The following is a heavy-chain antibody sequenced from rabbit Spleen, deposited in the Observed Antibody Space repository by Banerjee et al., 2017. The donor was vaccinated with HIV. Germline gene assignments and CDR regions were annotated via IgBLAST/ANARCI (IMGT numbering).Heavy chain of an antibody. V-gene: IGHV1S8*01. CDR1: GFDISKYG. D-gene: IGHD4-1*01. CDR2: IDPIFGIA. CDR3: ARIDPRYYTSDWDYFNL. Sequence: QEQLVESGGGLVQPGGSLKLSCTVSGFDISKYGVTWVRQAPGKGLEWIGDIDPIFGIAVYASWVNGRFTISSDNAQNTVDLQMNSLTAADTATYFCARIDPRYYTSDWDYFNLWGPGTLVTVS. J-gene: IGHJ4*01.